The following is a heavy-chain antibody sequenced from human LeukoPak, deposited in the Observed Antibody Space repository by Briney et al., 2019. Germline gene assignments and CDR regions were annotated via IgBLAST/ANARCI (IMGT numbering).Heavy chain of an antibody. V-gene: IGHV1-18*01. J-gene: IGHJ5*02. CDR1: GYTFTSYG. CDR2: ISAYNGNT. Sequence: ASVTVSCKASGYTFTSYGISRVRQAPGQGLEWMGWISAYNGNTNYAQKLQGRVTMTTDTSTSTAYMELRSLRSDDTAVYYCARDFGMDYYDSILAAWFDPWGQGTLVTVSS. CDR3: ARDFGMDYYDSILAAWFDP. D-gene: IGHD3-22*01.